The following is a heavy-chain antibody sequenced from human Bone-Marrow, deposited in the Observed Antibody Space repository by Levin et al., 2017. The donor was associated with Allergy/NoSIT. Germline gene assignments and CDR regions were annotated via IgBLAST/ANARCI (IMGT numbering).Heavy chain of an antibody. J-gene: IGHJ4*02. V-gene: IGHV3-48*01. CDR2: INSSSGTI. CDR3: VRGLPDY. Sequence: LSLTCATSGFTFCSYSMNWVRQAPGKGLEWVSYINSSSGTIYYADSVKGRFTISRDNAKKSLYLQMSSLRVEDTAVYYCVRGLPDYWGQGTLVTVSS. CDR1: GFTFCSYS.